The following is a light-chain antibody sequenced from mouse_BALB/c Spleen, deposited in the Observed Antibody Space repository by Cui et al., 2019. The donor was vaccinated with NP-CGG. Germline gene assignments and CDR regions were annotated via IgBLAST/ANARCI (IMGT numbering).Light chain of an antibody. J-gene: IGLJ1*01. CDR1: TGAVTTSNY. CDR2: GSN. CDR3: ALWYSNHWV. V-gene: IGLV1*01. Sequence: QAFVTQKSALTTSPGETVTLTCRSSTGAVTTSNYANWVQEKPDHLFTGLIGGSNNRAPGVPARFSGSLIGDKAALTITGAQTEDEAIYFCALWYSNHWVFGGGTNLTVL.